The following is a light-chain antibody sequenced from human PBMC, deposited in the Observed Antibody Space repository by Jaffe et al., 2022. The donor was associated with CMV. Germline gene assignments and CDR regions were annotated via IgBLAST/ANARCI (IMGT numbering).Light chain of an antibody. Sequence: QSALTQPPSASGSPGQSVTISCTGTSSDVGYYNYVSWYQQHPGRAPKVMIYEVSKRPSGVPDRFSGSKSGNTASLTVSGLQAEDEADYYCSSYAGGNSYVFGTGTKVTVL. J-gene: IGLJ1*01. CDR3: SSYAGGNSYV. V-gene: IGLV2-8*01. CDR1: SSDVGYYNY. CDR2: EVS.